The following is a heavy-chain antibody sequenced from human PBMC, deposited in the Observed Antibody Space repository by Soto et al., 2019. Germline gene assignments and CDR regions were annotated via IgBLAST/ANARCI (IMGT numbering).Heavy chain of an antibody. CDR2: ITGGSNT. J-gene: IGHJ4*02. Sequence: GGSLRLSCAASRFTFSTYTMNWFRQAPGKGLEWVSAITGGSNTYYADSVKGRFTISRDNSKKTLYLQMNSLRVEDTAVYYCAKGSGSHYDYFDYWGRGTLVTVSS. CDR3: AKGSGSHYDYFDY. V-gene: IGHV3-23*01. CDR1: RFTFSTYT. D-gene: IGHD1-26*01.